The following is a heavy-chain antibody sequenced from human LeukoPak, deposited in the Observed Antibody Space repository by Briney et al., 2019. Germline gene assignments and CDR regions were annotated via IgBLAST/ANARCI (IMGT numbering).Heavy chain of an antibody. J-gene: IGHJ4*02. V-gene: IGHV4-39*01. CDR1: GGSISSSSYY. D-gene: IGHD4-17*01. CDR2: IYYSGST. CDR3: GRWDSGDKYFDY. Sequence: PSETLSLTCTVSGGSISSSSYYWGWIRQPPGKGLEWIGSIYYSGSTYYNPSLKSRVTISVDTSKNQFSLKLSSVTAADTAVYYCGRWDSGDKYFDYWGQGTLVTVSS.